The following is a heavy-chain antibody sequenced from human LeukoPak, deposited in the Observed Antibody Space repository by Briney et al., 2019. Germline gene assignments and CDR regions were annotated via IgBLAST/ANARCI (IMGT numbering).Heavy chain of an antibody. CDR2: ISYDESNT. J-gene: IGHJ4*02. D-gene: IGHD1-14*01. Sequence: PGESLRLSCAASGFTFSTYGMNWVRQAPGKGLEWVAIISYDESNTYYADSVKGRFTISRDNSKNTLYLQMNSLRAEDTAVYYCAKGGGITDYARFDYWGQGTLVTVSS. V-gene: IGHV3-30*18. CDR3: AKGGGITDYARFDY. CDR1: GFTFSTYG.